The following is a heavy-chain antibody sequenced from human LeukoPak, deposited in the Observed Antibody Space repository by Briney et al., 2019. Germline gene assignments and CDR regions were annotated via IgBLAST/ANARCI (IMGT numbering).Heavy chain of an antibody. CDR1: GLTFRNYA. Sequence: GGSLRLSCAAPGLTFRNYAMTWVRQAPGKGLEWVSTISGDGTDKYFADSVKGRFTISRDNSKSTVSLQMNSLRVEDMAVYYCAKGGHYSFFDYWGQGTLVTVSS. V-gene: IGHV3-23*01. J-gene: IGHJ4*02. D-gene: IGHD2-15*01. CDR3: AKGGHYSFFDY. CDR2: ISGDGTDK.